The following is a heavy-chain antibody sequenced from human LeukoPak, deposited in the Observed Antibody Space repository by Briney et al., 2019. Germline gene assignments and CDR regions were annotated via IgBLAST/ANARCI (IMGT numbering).Heavy chain of an antibody. D-gene: IGHD3-22*01. CDR2: ISSSSSYI. CDR3: ARDSQVVVIGNY. Sequence: GSLRLSCAASGFTFSSYSMNWVRQAPGKGLEWVSSISSSSSYIYYADSVKGRFTISRDNAKNSLYLQMNSLRAEDTAVYYCARDSQVVVIGNYWGQGTLVTVSS. CDR1: GFTFSSYS. V-gene: IGHV3-21*01. J-gene: IGHJ4*02.